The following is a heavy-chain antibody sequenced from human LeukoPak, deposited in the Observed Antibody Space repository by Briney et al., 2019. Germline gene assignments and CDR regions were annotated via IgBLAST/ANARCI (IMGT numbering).Heavy chain of an antibody. J-gene: IGHJ4*02. V-gene: IGHV4-31*03. CDR2: IYYSGST. Sequence: PSETLSLTCTVSGGSISSGGYCWSWIRQHPGKGLEWIGYIYYSGSTYYSPSLKSRVSISVDTSKNQFSLMLTSVTAADTAVYYCAGVNSRVGFLFDHWGLGTLVTVSS. CDR1: GGSISSGGYC. CDR3: AGVNSRVGFLFDH. D-gene: IGHD1-26*01.